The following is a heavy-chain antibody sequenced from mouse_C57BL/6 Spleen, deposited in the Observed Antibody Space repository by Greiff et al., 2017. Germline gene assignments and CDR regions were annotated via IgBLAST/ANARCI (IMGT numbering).Heavy chain of an antibody. D-gene: IGHD2-2*01. CDR3: ARMGYYWYFDV. CDR2: ISYDGSN. Sequence: EVQLQQSGPGLVKPSQSLSLTCSVTGYSITSGYYWNWIRQFPGNKLEWMGYISYDGSNNYNPSLKNRISITRDTSKNQFFLKLNSVTTEDTATYYCARMGYYWYFDVWGTGTTVTVSS. J-gene: IGHJ1*03. CDR1: GYSITSGYY. V-gene: IGHV3-6*01.